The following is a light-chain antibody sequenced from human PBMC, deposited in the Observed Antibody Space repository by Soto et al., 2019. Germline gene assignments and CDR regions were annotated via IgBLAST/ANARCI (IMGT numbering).Light chain of an antibody. J-gene: IGKJ1*01. V-gene: IGKV1-6*01. CDR2: EAS. CDR1: QGIGND. CDR3: LQDYVYPWT. Sequence: AIQVTQSPSSLSASVGDRVTISCRASQGIGNDVGWYQQKPGKAPKLLIYEASTLQTGVASRFSGSGSGTDFTLTISSLQPEDFATYYCLQDYVYPWTFGQGTKVEVK.